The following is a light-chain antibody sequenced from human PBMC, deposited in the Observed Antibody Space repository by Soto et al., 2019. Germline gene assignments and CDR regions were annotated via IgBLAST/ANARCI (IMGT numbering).Light chain of an antibody. CDR3: QQYNSYPWT. CDR2: KAS. CDR1: QSFNYW. V-gene: IGKV1-5*03. Sequence: DIQMTQSPSTLSASVGDRVTITCRASQSFNYWLAWYQQKPGKAPKLLIYKASSLESGVPSRFSGSGSGTEFTLTISSLQPDDFATYYCQQYNSYPWTFGQGTKVEI. J-gene: IGKJ1*01.